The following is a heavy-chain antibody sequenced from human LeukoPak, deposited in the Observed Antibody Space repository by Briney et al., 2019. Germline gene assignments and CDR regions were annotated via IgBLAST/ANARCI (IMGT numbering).Heavy chain of an antibody. V-gene: IGHV3-30*18. Sequence: PGGSLRLSCAASGFTLSSYGMHWVRQAPGKGLEWVAVISYDGSNKYYADSVKGRFTISRDNSKNTLYLQMNSLRAEDTAVYYCAKDRGYGDYGTTDWGQGTLVTVSS. CDR3: AKDRGYGDYGTTD. CDR1: GFTLSSYG. J-gene: IGHJ4*02. D-gene: IGHD4-17*01. CDR2: ISYDGSNK.